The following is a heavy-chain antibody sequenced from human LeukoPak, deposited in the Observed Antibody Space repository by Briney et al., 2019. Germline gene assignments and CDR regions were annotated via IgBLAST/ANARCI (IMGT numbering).Heavy chain of an antibody. V-gene: IGHV4-4*07. CDR3: ARGVDDWGKFDY. Sequence: PSETQTLLCTVSGGSISSYYATGTRQPAGKGLEWIGRIYASGTSNYNPSLKSRVSISADKTNNQFSLRLSSVTAADTAVYYCARGVDDWGKFDYWGQGTLVTVSS. CDR1: GGSISSYY. J-gene: IGHJ4*02. CDR2: IYASGTS. D-gene: IGHD7-27*01.